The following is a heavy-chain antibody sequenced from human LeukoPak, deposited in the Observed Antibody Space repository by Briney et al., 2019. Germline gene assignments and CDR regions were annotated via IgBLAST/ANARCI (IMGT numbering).Heavy chain of an antibody. J-gene: IGHJ4*02. V-gene: IGHV3-30*02. CDR2: IRYDGSNK. D-gene: IGHD3-10*02. Sequence: HPGGSLRLSCAASGFTFSSYGMHWVRQAPGKGLEWVAFIRYDGSNKYYADSVKGRFTISRDNSKNTLYLQMNSLRAEDTAVYYCAKDYQSGITMYYFHYWGQGTLVTVSS. CDR1: GFTFSSYG. CDR3: AKDYQSGITMYYFHY.